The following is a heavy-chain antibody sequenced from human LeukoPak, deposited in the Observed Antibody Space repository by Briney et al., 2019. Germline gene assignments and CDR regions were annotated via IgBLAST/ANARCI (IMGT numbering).Heavy chain of an antibody. CDR2: INPNSGGT. D-gene: IGHD3-10*01. CDR3: ARDEPYYYGSGSYWVY. J-gene: IGHJ4*02. CDR1: GYTFTGYY. V-gene: IGHV1-2*02. Sequence: ASVKVSCKASGYTFTGYYMHWVRQAPGQGLEWMGWINPNSGGTNYAQKFQGRVTMTRDTSISTAYMELRRLRSDDTAVYYCARDEPYYYGSGSYWVYWGQGTLVTVSS.